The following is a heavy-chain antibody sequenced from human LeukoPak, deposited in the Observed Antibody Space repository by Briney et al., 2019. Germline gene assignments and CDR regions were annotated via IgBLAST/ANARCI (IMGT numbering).Heavy chain of an antibody. J-gene: IGHJ4*02. CDR2: ISGSGETT. Sequence: GGSLRLSCAASGFIFHNFAVSWVRQAPGKGLEWVSSISGSGETTYYADSVKGRFAISRDSSRNTLLLQMSSLRPDDTAVYYCAKGGAQQAVYYFDYWGQGTLVTVSS. V-gene: IGHV3-23*01. CDR3: AKGGAQQAVYYFDY. CDR1: GFIFHNFA. D-gene: IGHD6-19*01.